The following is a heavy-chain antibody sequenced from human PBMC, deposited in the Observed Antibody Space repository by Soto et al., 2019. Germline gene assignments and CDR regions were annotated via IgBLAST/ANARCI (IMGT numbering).Heavy chain of an antibody. J-gene: IGHJ4*02. CDR2: ISGGGGTT. D-gene: IGHD3-10*01. CDR1: GFTFSSYA. CDR3: AKDLLVFGLTNTYSHAICGDY. Sequence: EVQLLDSGGGLVQPGGSLRLSGAASGFTFSSYAMGWVRQAPEKGLEWVSAISGGGGTTYYADSVKGRFTISRDNSKNTLYLQMNSLRAEDTAVYYCAKDLLVFGLTNTYSHAICGDYWGQGTLVTVSS. V-gene: IGHV3-23*01.